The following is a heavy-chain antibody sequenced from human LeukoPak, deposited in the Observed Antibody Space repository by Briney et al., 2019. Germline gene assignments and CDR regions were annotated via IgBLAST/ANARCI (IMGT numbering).Heavy chain of an antibody. CDR2: IYSGGST. J-gene: IGHJ3*02. D-gene: IGHD1-26*01. CDR3: ASDSGSYSGAFDI. Sequence: GGSLRLSCAASGFHVSSNYMSWVRQPPGKGLEWVSVIYSGGSTYYADSVKGRFTISRHNSKNTLYLQMNSLRAEDTAVYYCASDSGSYSGAFDIWGQGTMVTVSS. V-gene: IGHV3-53*04. CDR1: GFHVSSNY.